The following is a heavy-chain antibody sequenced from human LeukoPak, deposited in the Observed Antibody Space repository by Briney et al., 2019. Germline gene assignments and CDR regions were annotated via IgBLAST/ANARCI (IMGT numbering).Heavy chain of an antibody. V-gene: IGHV3-30-3*01. CDR2: ISYDGSNK. CDR1: GFTFSSYA. D-gene: IGHD6-19*01. Sequence: PGGSLRLSCAASGFTFSSYAMHWVRQAPGKGLERVAVISYDGSNKYYADSVKGRFTISRDNSKNTLYLQMNSLRAEDTAVYYCARSYSSGWYAGYWGQGTLVTVSS. J-gene: IGHJ4*02. CDR3: ARSYSSGWYAGY.